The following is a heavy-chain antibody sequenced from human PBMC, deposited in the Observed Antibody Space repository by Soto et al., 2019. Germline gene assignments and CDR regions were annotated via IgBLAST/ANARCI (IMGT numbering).Heavy chain of an antibody. D-gene: IGHD3-22*01. J-gene: IGHJ5*02. V-gene: IGHV4-31*03. Sequence: SETLSLTCTVSGGSISSGGYYWSWIRQHPGKGLEWIGYIYYSGSTYYNPSLKSRVTISVDTSKNQFSLKLSSVTAADTAVYYCASMIVVKNWFDPWGQGTLVTVSS. CDR2: IYYSGST. CDR1: GGSISSGGYY. CDR3: ASMIVVKNWFDP.